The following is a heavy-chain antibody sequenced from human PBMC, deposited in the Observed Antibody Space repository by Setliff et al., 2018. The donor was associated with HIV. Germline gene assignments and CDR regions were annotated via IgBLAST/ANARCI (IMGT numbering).Heavy chain of an antibody. CDR3: ARVNVLLWFGELNYFDY. J-gene: IGHJ4*02. V-gene: IGHV1-8*02. D-gene: IGHD3-10*01. Sequence: GASVKVSCKASVYTFTSYDINWVRQATGQGLEWMGWMNPNSGNTGYAQKFQGRVTMTRNTSISTAYMELSSLRPEDTDVYYCARVNVLLWFGELNYFDYWGQGTLVTVSS. CDR2: MNPNSGNT. CDR1: VYTFTSYD.